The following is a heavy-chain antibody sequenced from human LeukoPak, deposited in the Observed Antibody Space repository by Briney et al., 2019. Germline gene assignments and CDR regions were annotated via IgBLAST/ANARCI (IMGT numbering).Heavy chain of an antibody. J-gene: IGHJ2*01. V-gene: IGHV3-30*02. CDR3: AKDQGIARYFDL. CDR1: GFTLSSYG. CDR2: IWYDGSNK. Sequence: GGSLTLSCAASGFTLSSYGMHWVRQAPGKGLEWVAVIWYDGSNKYYADSVKGRFTISRDNSKNTLYLQMNSLRAEDTAVYYCAKDQGIARYFDLWGRGTLVTVSS.